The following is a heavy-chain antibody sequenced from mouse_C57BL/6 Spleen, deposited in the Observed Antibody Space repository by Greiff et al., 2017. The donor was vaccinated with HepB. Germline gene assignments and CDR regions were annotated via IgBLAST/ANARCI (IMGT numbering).Heavy chain of an antibody. CDR3: ARDYDGGYFDV. Sequence: VQLQQSGAELVKPGASVKISCKASGYAFSSYWMNWVKQRPGKGLEWIGQIYPGDGDTNYNGKFKGKATLTADKSSSTAYMQLISLTAEDSAVYFCARDYDGGYFDVWGTGTTVTVSS. D-gene: IGHD2-4*01. CDR1: GYAFSSYW. V-gene: IGHV1-80*01. J-gene: IGHJ1*03. CDR2: IYPGDGDT.